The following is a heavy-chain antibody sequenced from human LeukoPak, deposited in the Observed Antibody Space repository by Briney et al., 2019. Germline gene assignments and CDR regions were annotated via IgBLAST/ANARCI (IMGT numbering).Heavy chain of an antibody. D-gene: IGHD1-26*01. Sequence: ASVKLSCKASGYTFNDYVITWVRQAPGQGHEWMGWIRPYNGNTNYAQTLQGRGTMTSDASTRKPYQELWSLRSDDTALYYCAGARVSNIYTGTTFYFDYWGQGTLVTVAS. V-gene: IGHV1-18*01. CDR3: AGARVSNIYTGTTFYFDY. J-gene: IGHJ4*02. CDR2: IRPYNGNT. CDR1: GYTFNDYV.